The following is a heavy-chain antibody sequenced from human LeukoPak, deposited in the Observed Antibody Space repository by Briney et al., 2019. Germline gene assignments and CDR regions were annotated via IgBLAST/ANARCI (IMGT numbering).Heavy chain of an antibody. CDR3: ARGSAWRWFGGLSPGHVDY. V-gene: IGHV4-59*01. CDR1: GVSISSFY. CDR2: IYYSGRN. Sequence: SETLSLTSTVSGVSISSFYWSCIPQPPGQERGGWGYIYYSGRNNYSPSLKSRITISVDTSKNQFSLKLSSVTSADTAVYYCARGSAWRWFGGLSPGHVDYWGQGTLGTVSS. J-gene: IGHJ4*02. D-gene: IGHD3-10*01.